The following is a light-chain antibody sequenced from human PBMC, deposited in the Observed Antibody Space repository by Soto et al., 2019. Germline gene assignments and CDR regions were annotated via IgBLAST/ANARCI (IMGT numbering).Light chain of an antibody. CDR3: QQYNNWPPFT. Sequence: EIVLTQSPATLSVSPGERATLSCRASESVSSYLAWYQQKPGQAPRLLIYGASTRATGIPARFSGSGSGTDSTLTIGSLQSEDFAVYYCQQYNNWPPFTFGPGTKVDIK. CDR2: GAS. V-gene: IGKV3-15*01. J-gene: IGKJ3*01. CDR1: ESVSSY.